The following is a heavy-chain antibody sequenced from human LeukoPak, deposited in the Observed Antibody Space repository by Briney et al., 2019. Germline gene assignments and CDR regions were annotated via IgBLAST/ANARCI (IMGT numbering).Heavy chain of an antibody. V-gene: IGHV3-23*01. CDR3: AKSAHDIWSYVDY. CDR1: GFTFSSYA. Sequence: PGGSLRLSCAASGFTFSSYAMGWVRQAPGKGLEWVSGISGSGGSTYYADSVKGRFTISRDNSKNTLFLQMNSLRAEDTAVYYCAKSAHDIWSYVDYWGQGVLVTVSP. CDR2: ISGSGGST. J-gene: IGHJ4*02. D-gene: IGHD3/OR15-3a*01.